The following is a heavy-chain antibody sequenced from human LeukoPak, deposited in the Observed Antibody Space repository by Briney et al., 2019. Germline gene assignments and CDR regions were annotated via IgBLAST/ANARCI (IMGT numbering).Heavy chain of an antibody. CDR2: IVFGSCNT. CDR3: AADKQYYYDTWYFAI. D-gene: IGHD3-22*01. V-gene: IGHV1-58*02. CDR1: GFTFTISA. J-gene: IGHJ2*01. Sequence: TSVKLSCKSSGFTFTISAMQWVRHARAQRLECIGWIVFGSCNTNYAQKFQERVTITRDMSPSTAYMELSSLRSEDTAVYYCAADKQYYYDTWYFAIWGRGTLVTVSS.